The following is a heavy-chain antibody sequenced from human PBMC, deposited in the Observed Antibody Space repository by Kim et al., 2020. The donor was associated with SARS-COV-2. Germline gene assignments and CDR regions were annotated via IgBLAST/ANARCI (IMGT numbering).Heavy chain of an antibody. CDR3: ARYGGSSSDYYYYGMDV. D-gene: IGHD6-6*01. Sequence: VKGRFTTSRDNAKNSLYLQMNSLRAEDTAVYYCARYGGSSSDYYYYGMDVWGQGTTVTVSS. V-gene: IGHV3-11*01. J-gene: IGHJ6*02.